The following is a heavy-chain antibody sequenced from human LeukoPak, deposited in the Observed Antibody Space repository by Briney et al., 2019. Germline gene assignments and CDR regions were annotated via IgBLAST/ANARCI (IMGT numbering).Heavy chain of an antibody. D-gene: IGHD3-9*01. CDR2: IYPGDSDT. Sequence: GESLKISCKGSGYSFTSYWIGWVRQMPGKGREGMGIIYPGDSDTRYSPSFQGQVTISADKSISTAYLQWSRLKASDTAMYCCARLPYYDILTGYYGWYFDYWGQGTLVTVSS. J-gene: IGHJ4*02. CDR1: GYSFTSYW. CDR3: ARLPYYDILTGYYGWYFDY. V-gene: IGHV5-51*01.